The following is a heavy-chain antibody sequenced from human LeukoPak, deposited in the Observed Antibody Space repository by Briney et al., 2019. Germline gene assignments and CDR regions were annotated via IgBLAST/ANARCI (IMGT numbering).Heavy chain of an antibody. Sequence: PGGSLRLSCAASGFTFSSYSMYWVRQAPGKGLEWVSSISNSGNNIYYPDSVKGRFTTSRDNAKSSLYLQMSSLRAEDTAVYYCARGSSWSHDYWGRGTLVTVSS. D-gene: IGHD6-13*01. CDR2: ISNSGNNI. J-gene: IGHJ4*02. V-gene: IGHV3-21*06. CDR3: ARGSSWSHDY. CDR1: GFTFSSYS.